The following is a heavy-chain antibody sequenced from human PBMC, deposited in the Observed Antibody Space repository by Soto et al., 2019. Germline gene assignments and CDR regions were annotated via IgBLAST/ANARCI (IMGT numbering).Heavy chain of an antibody. CDR2: ISAYNGNT. Sequence: ASVKVSCKASGYTFTSYGISWVRQAPGQGLEWMGWISAYNGNTNYAQKLQGRVTITTDTSTSTAYMERSSLRSDDTAVYYCARDQTYYDILTGYYTGGYGMDVWGQGATVTVSS. CDR1: GYTFTSYG. D-gene: IGHD3-9*01. V-gene: IGHV1-18*01. CDR3: ARDQTYYDILTGYYTGGYGMDV. J-gene: IGHJ6*02.